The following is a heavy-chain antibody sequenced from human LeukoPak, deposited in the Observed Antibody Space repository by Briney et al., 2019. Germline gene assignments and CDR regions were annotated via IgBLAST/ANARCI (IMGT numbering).Heavy chain of an antibody. CDR2: ISDSGSI. J-gene: IGHJ4*02. CDR1: GGSLSGYF. V-gene: IGHV4-34*09. D-gene: IGHD3-9*01. Sequence: SETLSLTCAVYGGSLSGYFWSWIRQPPGKGLEWIGEISDSGSINFSPSLKSRVTISVDTSKNQFSLKLSSVTAADTAVYYCARATGYFDWSHFDYWGQGTLVTVSS. CDR3: ARATGYFDWSHFDY.